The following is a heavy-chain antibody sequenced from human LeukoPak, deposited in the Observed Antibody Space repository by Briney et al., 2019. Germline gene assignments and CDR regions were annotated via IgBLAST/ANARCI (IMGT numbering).Heavy chain of an antibody. CDR2: IIPIFGTA. V-gene: IGHV1-69*13. J-gene: IGHJ4*02. Sequence: SVKVSCKASGGTFSSYAISWVRQAPGQGLEWMGGIIPIFGTANYAQKFQGRATITADESTSTAYMELSSLRSEDTAVYYCASLAVDYYGSGSYPDYWGQGTLVTVSS. CDR3: ASLAVDYYGSGSYPDY. D-gene: IGHD3-10*01. CDR1: GGTFSSYA.